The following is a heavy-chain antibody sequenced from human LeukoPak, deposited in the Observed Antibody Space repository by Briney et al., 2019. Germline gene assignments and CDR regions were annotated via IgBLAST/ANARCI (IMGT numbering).Heavy chain of an antibody. CDR3: ARVLRYYDSSGYWTPRRWYFDL. J-gene: IGHJ2*01. CDR1: GGSISSYY. Sequence: SETLSLTCTVSGGSISSYYWSWIRQPPGKGLEWIGYIYYSGSTNYNPSLKSRVTISVDTSKNQCSLKLSSVTAADTAVYYCARVLRYYDSSGYWTPRRWYFDLWGRGTLVTVSS. V-gene: IGHV4-59*01. D-gene: IGHD3-22*01. CDR2: IYYSGST.